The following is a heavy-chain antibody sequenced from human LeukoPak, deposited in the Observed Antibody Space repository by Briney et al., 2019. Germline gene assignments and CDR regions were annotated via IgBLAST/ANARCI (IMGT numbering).Heavy chain of an antibody. J-gene: IGHJ4*02. CDR2: VYDIGST. V-gene: IGHV4-59*11. D-gene: IGHD3-10*01. CDR3: ARDRGGFDY. CDR1: GGSIGSHY. Sequence: SETLSLTCTVSGGSIGSHYWTWIRQTPGKRLEWIVYVYDIGSTKYNPSLKSRVTISVDTSKNQFSLKLSSVTAADTAVYYCARDRGGFDYWGQGTLVTVSS.